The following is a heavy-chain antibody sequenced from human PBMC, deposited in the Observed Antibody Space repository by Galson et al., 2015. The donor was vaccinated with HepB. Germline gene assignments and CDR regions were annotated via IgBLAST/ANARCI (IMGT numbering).Heavy chain of an antibody. CDR2: MNPNSDNT. Sequence: SVKVSCKASGYTFTSYDINWVRQATGQGLEWMGWMNPNSDNTGYAQKFQGRVTMTRNTSISTAYMELSSLRSEDTAVYYCARAFPGGYNWFDPWGQGTLVTVSS. V-gene: IGHV1-8*01. J-gene: IGHJ5*02. D-gene: IGHD4-23*01. CDR3: ARAFPGGYNWFDP. CDR1: GYTFTSYD.